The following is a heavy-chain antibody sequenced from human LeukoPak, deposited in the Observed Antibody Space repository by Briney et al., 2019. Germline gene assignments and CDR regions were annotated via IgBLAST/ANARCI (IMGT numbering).Heavy chain of an antibody. CDR2: INEDGSEK. J-gene: IGHJ4*02. CDR3: ARAGGCTATRCSTTPAFDS. CDR1: GFTFNTYW. V-gene: IGHV3-7*03. D-gene: IGHD2-2*02. Sequence: GGSLTLSCAASGFTFNTYWMSWVRQAPGKGLEWVGTINEDGSEKYCVGSVKGRFSISRDNAKKSLLLHMSSLRAEDTAVYYCARAGGCTATRCSTTPAFDSWGQGTLVTVSS.